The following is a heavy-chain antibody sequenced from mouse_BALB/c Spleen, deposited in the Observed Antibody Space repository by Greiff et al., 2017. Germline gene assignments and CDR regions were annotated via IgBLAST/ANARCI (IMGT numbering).Heavy chain of an antibody. CDR1: GFTFSSFG. V-gene: IGHV5-17*02. Sequence: EVKVVESGGGLVQPGGSRKLSCAASGFTFSSFGMHWVRQAPEKGLEWVAYISSGSSTIYYADTLKGRFTISRDNPKNTLFLQMTSLRSEDTAMYYCARRIYYYGSSYAMDYWGQGTSVTVSS. CDR3: ARRIYYYGSSYAMDY. CDR2: ISSGSSTI. J-gene: IGHJ4*01. D-gene: IGHD1-1*01.